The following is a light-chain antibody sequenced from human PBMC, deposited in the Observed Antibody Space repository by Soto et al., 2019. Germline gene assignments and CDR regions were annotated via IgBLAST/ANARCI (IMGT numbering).Light chain of an antibody. Sequence: QSVLTQPPSVSGAPGQRVTISCTGSSSNVGAGRDVHWYRQLPGAAPKFLISDSNNRASGVPDRFSVSKSGNTASLTISGLQAEDEADYYCSSYTSSSTYVFGTGTKLTVL. V-gene: IGLV1-40*01. CDR1: SSNVGAGRD. CDR2: DSN. CDR3: SSYTSSSTYV. J-gene: IGLJ1*01.